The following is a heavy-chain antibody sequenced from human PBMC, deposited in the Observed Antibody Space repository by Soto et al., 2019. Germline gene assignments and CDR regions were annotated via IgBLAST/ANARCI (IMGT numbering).Heavy chain of an antibody. Sequence: GGSLRLSCGTSGFIFSTYAMSWVRQAPGKGLEWVSGISGGGGSTYYADSVKGRFTISRDKSRNTLYLQMNSLRAEDTAVYYCAKDLTRELLANYFDYWGQGSLVTVSS. D-gene: IGHD1-26*01. CDR1: GFIFSTYA. CDR3: AKDLTRELLANYFDY. J-gene: IGHJ4*02. CDR2: ISGGGGST. V-gene: IGHV3-23*01.